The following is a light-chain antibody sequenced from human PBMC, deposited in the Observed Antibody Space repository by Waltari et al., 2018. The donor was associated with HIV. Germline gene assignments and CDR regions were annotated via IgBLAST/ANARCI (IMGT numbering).Light chain of an antibody. CDR2: GKN. Sequence: SSELTQDPAVSVALGQTVRITCQGDSLRSYYASWYQPKPGQAPVLVIYGKNNRPSGIPDRFSGSSSGNTASLTITGAQAEDEADYYCNSRDSSGNHLVFGGGTKRTVL. J-gene: IGLJ3*02. CDR1: SLRSYY. V-gene: IGLV3-19*01. CDR3: NSRDSSGNHLV.